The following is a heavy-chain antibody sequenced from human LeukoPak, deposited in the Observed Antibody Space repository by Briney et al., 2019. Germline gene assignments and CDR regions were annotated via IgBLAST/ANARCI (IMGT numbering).Heavy chain of an antibody. J-gene: IGHJ4*02. CDR3: ATPESRYSSGWYYFDY. CDR1: GYTFTSYG. CDR2: ISAYNGNT. V-gene: IGHV1-18*01. Sequence: GASVKVSCKASGYTFTSYGISWVRQAPGQGLEWMGWISAYNGNTNYAQKLQGRVTMTTDTSTSTAYMELSSLRSEDTAVYYCATPESRYSSGWYYFDYWGQGTLVTVSS. D-gene: IGHD6-19*01.